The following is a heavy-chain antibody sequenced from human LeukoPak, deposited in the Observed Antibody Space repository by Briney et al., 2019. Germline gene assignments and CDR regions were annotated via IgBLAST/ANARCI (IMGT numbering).Heavy chain of an antibody. D-gene: IGHD6-19*01. V-gene: IGHV3-49*03. CDR1: GFTFGDYA. CDR3: IGVAGTLVGGGGWPVRPLPQS. Sequence: GGSLRLSCTASGFTFGDYAMSWFRQAPGKGLEWVGFIRSKAYGGTTEYAASVKGRFTISRDDSKSIAYLQMNSLKTEDTAVYYCIGVAGTLVGGGGWPVRPLPQSWGQGTLVTVSS. CDR2: IRSKAYGGTT. J-gene: IGHJ4*02.